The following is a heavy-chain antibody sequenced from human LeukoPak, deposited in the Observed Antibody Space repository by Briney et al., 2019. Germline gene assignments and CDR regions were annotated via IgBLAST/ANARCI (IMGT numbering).Heavy chain of an antibody. CDR2: IYYSGST. V-gene: IGHV4-59*01. D-gene: IGHD6-13*01. CDR3: ARAGGSSSWYVDWFDP. CDR1: GGSISSYY. Sequence: SETLSLTCTVSGGSISSYYWSWIRQAPGKGLEWMGYIYYSGSTNYNLSLKSRVTISVDTTKNQFSLKLSSVAAADTAVYYCARAGGSSSWYVDWFDPWGQGTLVTVSS. J-gene: IGHJ5*02.